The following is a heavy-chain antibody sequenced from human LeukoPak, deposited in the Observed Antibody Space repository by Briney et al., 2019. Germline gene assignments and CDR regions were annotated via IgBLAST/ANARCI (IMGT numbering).Heavy chain of an antibody. CDR1: GGSISSYY. Sequence: PSETLSLTCTVSGGSISSYYWSRIRQPPGKPLEWIGYIYYSGNTNYNPSLKSRLTISVDTSKDQFSLKLSSVTAADTAVYYCAKTVAGYWYFDLWGRGTLVTVSS. CDR3: AKTVAGYWYFDL. V-gene: IGHV4-59*08. CDR2: IYYSGNT. D-gene: IGHD6-19*01. J-gene: IGHJ2*01.